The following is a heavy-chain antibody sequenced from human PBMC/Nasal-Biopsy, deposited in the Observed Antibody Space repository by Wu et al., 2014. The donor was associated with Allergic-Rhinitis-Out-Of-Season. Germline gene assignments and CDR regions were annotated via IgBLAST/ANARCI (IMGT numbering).Heavy chain of an antibody. CDR2: IINSGVST. V-gene: IGHV3-23*01. J-gene: IGHJ4*02. CDR3: AKGFADTALTPGPFDY. Sequence: LRLSCAASGFTFRSYAMNWVRHSPGKGLEWVSVIINSGVSTYYADSVKGRFTISRDNSKNTLYLQMNSLRAEDTAVYSCAKGFADTALTPGPFDYWGQGTLVTVSS. CDR1: GFTFRSYA. D-gene: IGHD4-23*01.